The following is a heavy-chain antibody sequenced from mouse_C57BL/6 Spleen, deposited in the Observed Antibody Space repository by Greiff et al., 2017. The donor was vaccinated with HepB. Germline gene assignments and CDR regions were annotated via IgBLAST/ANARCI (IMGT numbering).Heavy chain of an antibody. CDR2: IYPGDGDT. Sequence: VQLVESGAELVKPGASVKISCKASGYAFSSYWMNWVKQRPGKGLEWIGQIYPGDGDTNYNGKFKGKATLTADKSSSTAYMQLSSLTSEDSAVYFCARKGIYSDFDYWGQGTTLTVSS. D-gene: IGHD2-1*01. V-gene: IGHV1-80*01. CDR3: ARKGIYSDFDY. J-gene: IGHJ2*01. CDR1: GYAFSSYW.